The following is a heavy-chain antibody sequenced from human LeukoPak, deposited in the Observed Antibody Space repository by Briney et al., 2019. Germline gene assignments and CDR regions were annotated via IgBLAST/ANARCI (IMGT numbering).Heavy chain of an antibody. CDR1: GYTFTSYA. Sequence: ASVKVSCKASGYTFTSYAMHWVRQAPGQRLEWMGWINAGNGNTKYSQKFQGRDTITRDTSASTAYMELSSLRSEDTAVYYCARAPYYYDSSGYPIDYWGQGTLVTVSS. D-gene: IGHD3-22*01. J-gene: IGHJ4*02. CDR2: INAGNGNT. CDR3: ARAPYYYDSSGYPIDY. V-gene: IGHV1-3*01.